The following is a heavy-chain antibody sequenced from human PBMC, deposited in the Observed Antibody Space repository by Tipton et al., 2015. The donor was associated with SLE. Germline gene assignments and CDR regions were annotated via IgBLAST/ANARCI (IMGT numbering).Heavy chain of an antibody. CDR1: GGSISSYY. V-gene: IGHV4-59*12. CDR3: ARGSDSAYYFDY. CDR2: IYYSGST. Sequence: TLSLTCTVSGGSISSYYWSWIRQPPGKGLEWIGYIYYSGSTNYNPSLKSRVTISVDTSKNQFSLKLSSVTAADTAVYYCARGSDSAYYFDYWGQGTLVTVSS. J-gene: IGHJ4*02.